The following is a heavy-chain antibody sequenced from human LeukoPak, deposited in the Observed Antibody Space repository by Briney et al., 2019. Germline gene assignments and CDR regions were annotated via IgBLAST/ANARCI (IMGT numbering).Heavy chain of an antibody. CDR3: ARVPTYYYDSSGYHGDNWFDP. Sequence: PSQTLSLTCTVSGGSISSYYWSWIRQPAGKGLEWIGRIYTSGSTNYNPSLKSRVTMSVDTSKNQFSLKLSSVTAADTAVYYCARVPTYYYDSSGYHGDNWFDPWGQGTLVTVSS. CDR2: IYTSGST. J-gene: IGHJ5*02. V-gene: IGHV4-4*07. CDR1: GGSISSYY. D-gene: IGHD3-22*01.